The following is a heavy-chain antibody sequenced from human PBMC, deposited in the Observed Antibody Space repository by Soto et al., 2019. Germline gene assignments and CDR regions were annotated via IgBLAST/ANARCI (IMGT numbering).Heavy chain of an antibody. CDR3: ARGGRTYYFDY. J-gene: IGHJ4*02. CDR1: GISLSAYA. CDR2: LSFDGSYE. Sequence: GGSLRLSCAGAGISLSAYALHWVRQAPGKGLEWVAVLSFDGSYEYYADSVKGRFTIYRDNAKNSLYLQMNSLRAEDTAVYYCARGGRTYYFDYWGQGTLVTVSS. V-gene: IGHV3-30-3*01.